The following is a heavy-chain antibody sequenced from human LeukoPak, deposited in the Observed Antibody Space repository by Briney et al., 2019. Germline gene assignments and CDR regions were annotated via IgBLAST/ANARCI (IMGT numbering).Heavy chain of an antibody. V-gene: IGHV4-38-2*02. J-gene: IGHJ2*01. D-gene: IGHD3/OR15-3a*01. Sequence: PSETLSLTCTVSGYSISSGYYWVWIRQPPGKGLEWIGSIYYSGSTYYNPSLKSRVTISIDTSKNQFSLKLSSVTAADTAVYYCVTSARTGYDFWSGRFWYFDLWGRGTLVTVSS. CDR1: GYSISSGYY. CDR3: VTSARTGYDFWSGRFWYFDL. CDR2: IYYSGST.